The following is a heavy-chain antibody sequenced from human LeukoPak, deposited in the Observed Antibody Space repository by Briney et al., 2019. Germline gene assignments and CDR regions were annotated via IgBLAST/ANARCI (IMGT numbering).Heavy chain of an antibody. CDR2: INPSGGST. Sequence: ASVKVSCKASGYTFTSYYMHWVRQAPGQGLEWMGIINPSGGSTSYAQKFQGRVTMTRDTSTSTVYMEPSSLRSEDTAVYYCARAAESNACDIWGQGTMVTVSS. CDR1: GYTFTSYY. V-gene: IGHV1-46*01. CDR3: ARAAESNACDI. J-gene: IGHJ3*02.